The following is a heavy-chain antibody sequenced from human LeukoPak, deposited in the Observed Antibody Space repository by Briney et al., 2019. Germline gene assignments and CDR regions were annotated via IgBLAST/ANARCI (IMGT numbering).Heavy chain of an antibody. CDR3: ARDRYGSGSFTDY. Sequence: GGSLRLSCAASGFTFSSYSMNGVRQAPGKGLEWVSSISSSSSYIYYADSVKGRFTISRDNAKNSLYLQMNSLRAEDTAVYYCARDRYGSGSFTDYWGQGTLVTVSS. CDR2: ISSSSSYI. J-gene: IGHJ4*02. V-gene: IGHV3-21*01. CDR1: GFTFSSYS. D-gene: IGHD3-10*01.